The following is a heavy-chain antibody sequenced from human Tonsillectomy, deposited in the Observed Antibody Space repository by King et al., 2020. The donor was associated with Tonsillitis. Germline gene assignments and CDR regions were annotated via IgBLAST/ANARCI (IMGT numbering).Heavy chain of an antibody. V-gene: IGHV3-23*03. J-gene: IGHJ3*02. CDR2: IYSGGSST. CDR3: AKWFSNIGGILTGRTKRGAFDI. Sequence: VQLVESGGGLVQPGGSLRLSCAASGFTFSSYAMSWVRQAPGKGLEWVSVIYSGGSSTYYADSVKGRFTISRDNSKNTLYLKMNSLRAEDTAVYYCAKWFSNIGGILTGRTKRGAFDIWGQGTMVTVSS. D-gene: IGHD3-9*01. CDR1: GFTFSSYA.